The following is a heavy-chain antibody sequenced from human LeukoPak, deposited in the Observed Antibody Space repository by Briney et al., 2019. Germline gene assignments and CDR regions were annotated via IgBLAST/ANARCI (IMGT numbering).Heavy chain of an antibody. CDR3: AADLRYCSTSSCYYSGMAV. J-gene: IGHJ6*02. CDR2: ISGSGDST. Sequence: GGSLRLSCVASGFTFSNHAMSWVRQAPGKGLEWLSGISGSGDSTYYAGSVKGRFTISRDNSKNTLYVQMNSLRVEDTATYYCAADLRYCSTSSCYYSGMAVWGQGTTVTVSS. V-gene: IGHV3-23*01. D-gene: IGHD2-2*01. CDR1: GFTFSNHA.